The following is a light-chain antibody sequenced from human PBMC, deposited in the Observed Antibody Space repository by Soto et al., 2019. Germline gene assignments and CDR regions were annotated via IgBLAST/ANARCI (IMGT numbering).Light chain of an antibody. Sequence: QSALPQPDSVSGSPGQSITISCTGTSSDVGDYNSVSWYQQHPGKAPKLMIYEVNNRPSGISNRFSGSKSGNTASLTISGLQAEDEADYYCSSYTSSTTRVVFGGWTQLTVL. CDR1: SSDVGDYNS. V-gene: IGLV2-14*01. CDR2: EVN. J-gene: IGLJ2*01. CDR3: SSYTSSTTRVV.